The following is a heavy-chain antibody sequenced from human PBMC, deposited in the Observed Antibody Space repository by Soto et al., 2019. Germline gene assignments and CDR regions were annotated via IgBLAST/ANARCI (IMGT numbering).Heavy chain of an antibody. J-gene: IGHJ4*02. CDR3: AREAQLSESSGYYPGDY. CDR2: IIPIFGTA. D-gene: IGHD3-22*01. Sequence: SVKVSCKASGGTFSSYAISWVRQAPGQGLEWMGGIIPIFGTANYAQKFQGRVTFTRDTSASTVYMEVSSLRSEDTAVYYCAREAQLSESSGYYPGDYWGQGILVYVS. CDR1: GGTFSSYA. V-gene: IGHV1-69*05.